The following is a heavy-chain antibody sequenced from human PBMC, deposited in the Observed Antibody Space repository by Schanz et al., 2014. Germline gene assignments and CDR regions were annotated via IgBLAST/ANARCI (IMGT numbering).Heavy chain of an antibody. Sequence: EVPLAESGGGLVQPGGSLRLSCAASGFSVGNKYMNWVRQAPGKGLEWVSFIYIGGNTYYADSVKGRFTISRDNAKNSLYLQMNSLRAEDTALYYCARDRRNADLDYWGQGTLVTVSS. D-gene: IGHD1-1*01. J-gene: IGHJ4*02. CDR1: GFSVGNKY. V-gene: IGHV3-66*01. CDR2: IYIGGNT. CDR3: ARDRRNADLDY.